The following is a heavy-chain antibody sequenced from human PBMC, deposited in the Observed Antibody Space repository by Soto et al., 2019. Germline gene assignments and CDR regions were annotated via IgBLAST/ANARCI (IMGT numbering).Heavy chain of an antibody. J-gene: IGHJ4*02. V-gene: IGHV3-23*01. Sequence: GGSLRLSCAASGFTFSSYAMSWVRQAPGKGLEWVSVISGSGGSTHYADSVKGRSTISRDNSKNTLHLQVNSLRGEDTAVYYCAKEADISGYYPDYWGQGTQVTFSS. D-gene: IGHD3-22*01. CDR1: GFTFSSYA. CDR3: AKEADISGYYPDY. CDR2: ISGSGGST.